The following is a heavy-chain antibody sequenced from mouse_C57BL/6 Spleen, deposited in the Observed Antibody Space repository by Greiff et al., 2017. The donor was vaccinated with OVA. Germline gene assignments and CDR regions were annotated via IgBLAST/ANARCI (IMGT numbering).Heavy chain of an antibody. V-gene: IGHV1-15*01. CDR3: TRSYSNPHWYFDV. CDR2: IDPETGGT. CDR1: GYTFTDYE. J-gene: IGHJ1*03. Sequence: QVHVKQSGAELVRPGASVTLSCKASGYTFTDYEMHWVKQTPVHGLEWIGAIDPETGGTAYNQKFKGKAILTADKSSSTAYMELRSLTSEDSAVYYCTRSYSNPHWYFDVWGTGTTVTVSS. D-gene: IGHD2-5*01.